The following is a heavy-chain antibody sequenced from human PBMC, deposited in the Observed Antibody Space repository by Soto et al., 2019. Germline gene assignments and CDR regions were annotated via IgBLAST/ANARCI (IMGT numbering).Heavy chain of an antibody. J-gene: IGHJ6*01. CDR3: TLQLVPSGSVYYGLEV. V-gene: IGHV3-15*07. CDR1: GFSFTAAW. D-gene: IGHD1-1*01. Sequence: ELVESGGGLVTPGKSVRLSCVGSGFSFTAAWMNWVRRAPGTGLEWVGRIKSRGSGETTDYGAPVKGRFTISRDDSKNTVYLQTKSLRTEDTAVYYCTLQLVPSGSVYYGLEVWGQGSTVTVTS. CDR2: IKSRGSGETT.